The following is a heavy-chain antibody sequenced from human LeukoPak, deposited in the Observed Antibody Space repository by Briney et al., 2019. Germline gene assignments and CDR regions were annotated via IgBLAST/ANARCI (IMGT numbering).Heavy chain of an antibody. J-gene: IGHJ3*02. CDR1: GFTFSDYY. D-gene: IGHD2-21*02. V-gene: IGHV3-11*01. CDR2: ISSSGSTI. Sequence: PGGSLRLSCAASGFTFSDYYMSWIRQAPGKGLEWVSYISSSGSTIYYADSVKGRFTISRDNAKNSLYLQMNSLRAEDTAVYYCARDLPNIVVVAAIRKGAFDIWGQGTMVTVSS. CDR3: ARDLPNIVVVAAIRKGAFDI.